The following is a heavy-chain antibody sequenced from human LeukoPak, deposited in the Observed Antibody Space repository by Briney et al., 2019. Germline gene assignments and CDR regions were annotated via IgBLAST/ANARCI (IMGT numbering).Heavy chain of an antibody. D-gene: IGHD3-9*01. CDR3: ARDRGPYYDILTGYAFDI. V-gene: IGHV1-69*13. CDR1: GGTFSSYA. Sequence: ASVKVSCKASGGTFSSYAISWLRQAPGQGLEWMGGIIPIFGTANYAQKFQGRVTITADESTSTAYMELSSLRSEDTAVYYCARDRGPYYDILTGYAFDIWGQGTMVTVSS. CDR2: IIPIFGTA. J-gene: IGHJ3*02.